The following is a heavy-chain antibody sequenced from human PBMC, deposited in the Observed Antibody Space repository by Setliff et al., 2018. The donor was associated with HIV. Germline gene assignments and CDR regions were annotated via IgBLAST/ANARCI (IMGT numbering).Heavy chain of an antibody. CDR1: GGSFSDYF. V-gene: IGHV4-34*01. CDR3: ARESVGYYDTSGFFN. Sequence: SETLSLTCAVYGGSFSDYFWTWIRQPPGKGLGWIGKIRPSGGTNYNPSLKSRVTIPVDSSKNQFSLRLSSVTAADTAVYFCARESVGYYDTSGFFNWGQGTLVTVSS. D-gene: IGHD3-22*01. CDR2: IRPSGGT. J-gene: IGHJ4*02.